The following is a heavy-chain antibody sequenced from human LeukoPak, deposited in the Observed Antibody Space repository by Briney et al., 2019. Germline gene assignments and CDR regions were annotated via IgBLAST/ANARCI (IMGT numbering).Heavy chain of an antibody. Sequence: SETLSLTCTVSGGSISSGSYYWSWIRQPAGKGLEWIGRIYTSGSTNYNPSLKSRVTISVDTSKIQFSLKLSSVTAADTAVYYCARTVAIAAAGFDYWGQGTLVTVSS. CDR2: IYTSGST. D-gene: IGHD6-13*01. CDR1: GGSISSGSYY. J-gene: IGHJ4*02. CDR3: ARTVAIAAAGFDY. V-gene: IGHV4-61*02.